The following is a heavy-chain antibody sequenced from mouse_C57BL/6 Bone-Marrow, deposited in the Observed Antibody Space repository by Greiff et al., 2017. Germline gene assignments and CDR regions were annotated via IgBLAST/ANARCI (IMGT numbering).Heavy chain of an antibody. Sequence: VKLVESGPGLVQPSQSLSITCTVSGFSLTSYGVHWVRQSPGKGLEWLGVIWRGGSTDYNAAFMSRLSITKDNSKSQVFFKMNSLQADDTAIYYCAKNRDGSSYEYAMDYWGQGTSVTVSS. V-gene: IGHV2-5*01. CDR1: GFSLTSYG. D-gene: IGHD1-1*01. CDR2: IWRGGST. J-gene: IGHJ4*01. CDR3: AKNRDGSSYEYAMDY.